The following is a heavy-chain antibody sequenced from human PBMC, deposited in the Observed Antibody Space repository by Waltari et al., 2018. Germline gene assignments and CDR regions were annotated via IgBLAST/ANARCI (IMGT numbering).Heavy chain of an antibody. CDR3: TTGIAVAGKVDY. D-gene: IGHD6-19*01. J-gene: IGHJ4*02. V-gene: IGHV3-15*01. CDR2: IKSKTDGGTT. Sequence: EVQLVESGGGLVKPGGSLRLSCAASGFPFSNAWMSWVRPAPGKGLEWVGRIKSKTDGGTTDYAAPVKGRFTISRDDSKNTLYLQMNSLKTKDTAVYYCTTGIAVAGKVDYWGQGTLVTVSS. CDR1: GFPFSNAW.